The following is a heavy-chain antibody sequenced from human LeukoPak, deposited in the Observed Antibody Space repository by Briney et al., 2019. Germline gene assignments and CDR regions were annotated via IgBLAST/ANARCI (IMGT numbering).Heavy chain of an antibody. CDR3: TTDWYYYDSSGYYPIF. Sequence: GGSLRLSCAVSGFPFSDVWMSWVRQAPGKGLEWVGRIKRKTDGGTADYAAPVKGRFTFSRDDSKNTLYLQMNNLKTEDTAVYYCTTDWYYYDSSGYYPIFWGQGTLVTVSS. V-gene: IGHV3-15*01. CDR1: GFPFSDVW. J-gene: IGHJ4*02. CDR2: IKRKTDGGTA. D-gene: IGHD3-22*01.